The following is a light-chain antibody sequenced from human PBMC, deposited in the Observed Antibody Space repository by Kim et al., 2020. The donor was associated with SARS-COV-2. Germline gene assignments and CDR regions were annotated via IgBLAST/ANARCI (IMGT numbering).Light chain of an antibody. CDR1: QGIASW. V-gene: IGKV1-12*01. Sequence: DVQMTQSPSSVSASVGDRVIITCRASQGIASWLAWYQQKPGKAPRLLVFAASAVQDGVPSRFSGSGFGTHFTLTINSLQPEDFGPYYCQQSNNFPITFGQGTRLEIK. J-gene: IGKJ5*01. CDR3: QQSNNFPIT. CDR2: AAS.